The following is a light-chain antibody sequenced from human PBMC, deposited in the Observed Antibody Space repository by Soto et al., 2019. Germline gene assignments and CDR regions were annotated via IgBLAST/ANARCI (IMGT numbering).Light chain of an antibody. V-gene: IGLV2-8*01. CDR3: SSYAASNNYI. CDR1: SSDVGGYNY. Sequence: QSVVTQPPSASGSPGQSVTISCTGTSSDVGGYNYVSWYQQHPGKAPKLMIYEVSKRPSGVPDRFSGSKSGNTASLTVSGLQAEDEADYYCSSYAASNNYIFGTGTKVTVL. CDR2: EVS. J-gene: IGLJ1*01.